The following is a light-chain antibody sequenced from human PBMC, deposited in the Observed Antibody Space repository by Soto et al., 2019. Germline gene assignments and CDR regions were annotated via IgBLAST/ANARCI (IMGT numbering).Light chain of an antibody. CDR2: GAS. CDR1: QSVSSSY. CDR3: QQYGSSGK. V-gene: IGKV3-20*01. Sequence: EIVLTQSPGTLSLSPGERATLSCRASQSVSSSYLAWYQQKPGQAPRLLIYGASSRATGIPDRFSGSGSGTDSTLTISRLEPEDFAVYYCQQYGSSGKFGQGTKVDI. J-gene: IGKJ1*01.